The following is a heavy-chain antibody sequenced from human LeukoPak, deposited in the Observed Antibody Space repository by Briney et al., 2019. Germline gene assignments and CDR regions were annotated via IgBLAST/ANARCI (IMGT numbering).Heavy chain of an antibody. V-gene: IGHV3-30*03. CDR2: ISSDGSTK. CDR3: SRSRPKFKDFDY. Sequence: GGSLRLSCAASGFTFSTYSMNWVRQVPGKGLDWVTLISSDGSTKYYADSVKGRFTISRDNSKSTLYLQMNSLRAEDTAVYYCSRSRPKFKDFDYWGQGTLVTVSS. J-gene: IGHJ4*02. CDR1: GFTFSTYS.